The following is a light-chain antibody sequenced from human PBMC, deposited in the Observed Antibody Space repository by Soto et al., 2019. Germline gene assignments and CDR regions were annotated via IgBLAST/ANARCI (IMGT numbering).Light chain of an antibody. CDR1: QSVSSNY. Sequence: ELVLTQSPGPLSLSPGERATLSCRASQSVSSNYLAWYQQKPGQAPRLLISAASSRATGIPFRFSGSGSGTDFTLTISGLEPEDFAVYYCQQYGSSPFAFGPGTKVYIK. CDR2: AAS. CDR3: QQYGSSPFA. V-gene: IGKV3-20*01. J-gene: IGKJ3*01.